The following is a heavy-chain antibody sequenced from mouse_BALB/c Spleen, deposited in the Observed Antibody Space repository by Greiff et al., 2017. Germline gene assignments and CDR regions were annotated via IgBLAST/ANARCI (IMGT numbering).Heavy chain of an antibody. Sequence: VKLMESGAELVKPGASVKLSCKASGYTFTEYTIHWVKQRSGQGLEWIGWFYPGSGSIKYNEKFKDKATLTADKSSSTVYMELSRLTSEDSAVYFYARQLLRESYFDYWGQGTTLTVSS. V-gene: IGHV1-62-2*01. J-gene: IGHJ2*01. CDR3: ARQLLRESYFDY. CDR2: FYPGSGSI. CDR1: GYTFTEYT. D-gene: IGHD1-1*01.